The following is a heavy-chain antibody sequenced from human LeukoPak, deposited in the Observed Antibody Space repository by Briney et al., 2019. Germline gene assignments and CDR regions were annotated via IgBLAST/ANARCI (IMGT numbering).Heavy chain of an antibody. CDR1: GFTFDDYA. CDR2: ISWNSGSI. J-gene: IGHJ3*02. CDR3: AREANSTVVKGVAFDI. Sequence: PGGSLRLSCAASGFTFDDYAMHWVRHAPGKGLEWVSGISWNSGSIGYADSVKGRFTISRDNAKNSLYLQMNSLRAEDTAVYYCAREANSTVVKGVAFDIWGQGTMVTVSS. V-gene: IGHV3-9*01. D-gene: IGHD4-23*01.